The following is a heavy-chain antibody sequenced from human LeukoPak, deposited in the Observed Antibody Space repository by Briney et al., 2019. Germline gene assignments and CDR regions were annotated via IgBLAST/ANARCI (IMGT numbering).Heavy chain of an antibody. J-gene: IGHJ4*02. D-gene: IGHD3-10*01. CDR2: ISGSGDST. V-gene: IGHV3-23*01. Sequence: TGGSLRLSCAASGFTFSSYGMSWVRQAPGKGLEWVSAISGSGDSTYYADSVKGRFTISRDNSKNTLYLQMNSLRAEDTAVYYCAKDTYYGSGSYVGSIDYWGQGTLVTVSS. CDR3: AKDTYYGSGSYVGSIDY. CDR1: GFTFSSYG.